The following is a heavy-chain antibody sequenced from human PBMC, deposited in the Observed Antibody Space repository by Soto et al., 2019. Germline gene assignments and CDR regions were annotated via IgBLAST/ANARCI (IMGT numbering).Heavy chain of an antibody. CDR2: IYYSGST. Sequence: QVQLQESGPGLVKPSQTLSLTCTVSGGSISSGGYYWSWIRQPPGKGLEWIGYIYYSGSTYYNPSLKRRVTISVDTSKNQCSLKMSSVTAADTAVYYCASGGHPFWGGAFDIWGQGTMVTVSS. CDR3: ASGGHPFWGGAFDI. J-gene: IGHJ3*02. V-gene: IGHV4-30-4*01. CDR1: GGSISSGGYY. D-gene: IGHD3-16*01.